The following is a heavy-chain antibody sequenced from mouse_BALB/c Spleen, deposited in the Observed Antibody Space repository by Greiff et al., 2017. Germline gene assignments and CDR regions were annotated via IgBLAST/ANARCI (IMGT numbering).Heavy chain of an antibody. D-gene: IGHD1-1*01. CDR2: IDPENGDT. CDR3: ATTVVDY. CDR1: GFNIKDYY. Sequence: EVQLQQSGAELVGSGASVKLSCTASGFNIKDYYMHWVKQRPEQGLEWIGWIDPENGDTEYAPKFQGKATMTADTSSNTAYLQLSSLTSEDTAVYYCATTVVDYWGQGTTLTVSS. J-gene: IGHJ2*01. V-gene: IGHV14-4*02.